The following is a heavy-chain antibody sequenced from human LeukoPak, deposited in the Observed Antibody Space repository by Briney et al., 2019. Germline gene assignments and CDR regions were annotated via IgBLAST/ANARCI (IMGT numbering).Heavy chain of an antibody. Sequence: PGGSLRLSCAASGFTLSSYAMSWVRQAPGKGLEWVSAISGSGGSTYYADSVKGRFTISRDNSKNTLYLQMNSPRAEDTAVYYCAKTRGYSYGPFDYWGQGTLVTVSS. CDR2: ISGSGGST. V-gene: IGHV3-23*01. D-gene: IGHD5-18*01. CDR1: GFTLSSYA. CDR3: AKTRGYSYGPFDY. J-gene: IGHJ4*02.